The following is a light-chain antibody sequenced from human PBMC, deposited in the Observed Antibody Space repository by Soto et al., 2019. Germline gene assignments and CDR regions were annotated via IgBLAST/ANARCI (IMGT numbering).Light chain of an antibody. CDR3: QSYDSSPSGLYV. CDR2: GNS. J-gene: IGLJ1*01. V-gene: IGLV1-40*01. Sequence: QSVLTQPPSVSGAPGQRVTISCTGSSSNIGAGYDVQWYQQLPGTAPKLLIYGNSNRPSGVPDRFSGSKSGTSASLAITGLQAEDEADYYCQSYDSSPSGLYVFGTGTKLTVL. CDR1: SSNIGAGYD.